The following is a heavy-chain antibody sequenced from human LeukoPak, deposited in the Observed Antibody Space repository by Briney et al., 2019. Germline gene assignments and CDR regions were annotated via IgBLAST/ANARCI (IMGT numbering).Heavy chain of an antibody. D-gene: IGHD4-17*01. J-gene: IGHJ5*02. V-gene: IGHV4-59*01. CDR3: ARFDYGDYANWFDP. CDR1: GGSISSYQ. CDR2: IYYSGST. Sequence: SETLSLTCTVSGGSISSYQWNWIRQPPGKGLEWIGYIYYSGSTNYNPSLKSRVTISVDTSKNQFSLKLSSVTAADTAVYYCARFDYGDYANWFDPWGQGTLVTVSS.